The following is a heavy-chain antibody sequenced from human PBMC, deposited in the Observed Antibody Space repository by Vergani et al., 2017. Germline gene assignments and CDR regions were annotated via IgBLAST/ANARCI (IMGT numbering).Heavy chain of an antibody. Sequence: QVQLVQSGAEVKKPGSSVKVSCKASGGTFSSYAISWVRQAPGQGLEWMGGIIPIFGTATYAQKFQGRVTITADESTSTAYMELSSLRSEDTAVYYCARGGGYSSSWYASNFDYWGQGTLVTVSS. CDR3: ARGGGYSSSWYASNFDY. CDR2: IIPIFGTA. J-gene: IGHJ4*02. V-gene: IGHV1-69*01. D-gene: IGHD6-13*01. CDR1: GGTFSSYA.